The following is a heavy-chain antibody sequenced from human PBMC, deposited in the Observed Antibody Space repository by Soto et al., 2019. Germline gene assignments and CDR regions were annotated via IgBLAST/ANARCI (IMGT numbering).Heavy chain of an antibody. CDR2: IYWDDDK. J-gene: IGHJ3*02. V-gene: IGHV2-5*02. D-gene: IGHD2-8*02. CDR1: GFSLSTSGVG. CDR3: AHYFYILVDDAFDI. Sequence: QITLKESGPTLVKPTQTLTLTCTFSGFSLSTSGVGVGWIRQPPGKALEWLALIYWDDDKRYSPSLKSRLTTTKATSKNQMVLTMTNMDPVDTATYYCAHYFYILVDDAFDIWGQGTMVTVSS.